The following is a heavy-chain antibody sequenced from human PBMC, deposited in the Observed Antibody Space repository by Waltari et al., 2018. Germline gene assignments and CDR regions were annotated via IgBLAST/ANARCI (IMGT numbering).Heavy chain of an antibody. J-gene: IGHJ5*02. CDR2: MFKGGST. CDR3: ARHGYSGGWFDP. V-gene: IGHV4-39*01. CDR1: GASISRSNYY. Sequence: QLQLQESGPGLVKPSETLSLPCRVSGASISRSNYYWGWIRQPPGKGLEWIGSMFKGGSTYYNPPLKSRVTISVDTSKNQFSLRLNSVTAADTAIYYCARHGYSGGWFDPWGQGTLVTVSS. D-gene: IGHD4-17*01.